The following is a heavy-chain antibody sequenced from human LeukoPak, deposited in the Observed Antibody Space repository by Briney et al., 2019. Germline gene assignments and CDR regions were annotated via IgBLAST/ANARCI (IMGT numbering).Heavy chain of an antibody. D-gene: IGHD2-15*01. V-gene: IGHV3-33*01. Sequence: GGSLRLSCAASGFTFSSYGMDWVRQAPGKGLEWVAVIWYDGSNKYYADSVKGRFTISRDNSKNTLYLKMNSLRAEDTAVYYCAGSGEAAHTYYFDYWGQGTLVTVSS. CDR3: AGSGEAAHTYYFDY. CDR1: GFTFSSYG. J-gene: IGHJ4*02. CDR2: IWYDGSNK.